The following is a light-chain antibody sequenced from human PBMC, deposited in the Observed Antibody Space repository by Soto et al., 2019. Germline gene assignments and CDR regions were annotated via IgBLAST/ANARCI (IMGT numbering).Light chain of an antibody. Sequence: DIQMTQSPSSLSASVGDRVTITCRTSQSINNYLNWYQQKPGKAPKILIYGASSLQSGVPLRFSGSGSGTDFTFTISSLQPEDIATYYCQQYDNLPITFGQGTRLEIK. CDR3: QQYDNLPIT. J-gene: IGKJ5*01. CDR2: GAS. V-gene: IGKV1-33*01. CDR1: QSINNY.